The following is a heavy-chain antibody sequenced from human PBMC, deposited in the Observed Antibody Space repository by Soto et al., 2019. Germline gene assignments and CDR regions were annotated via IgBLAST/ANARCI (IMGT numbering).Heavy chain of an antibody. CDR3: ARDRGGITVSSKPLGEWFDP. CDR2: IYYSGST. V-gene: IGHV4-59*13. D-gene: IGHD3-16*01. CDR1: GGSISSYY. Sequence: SETLSLTCTVSGGSISSYYWSWIRQRPGKGLEWIGYIYYSGSTNYNPSLKSRATISLDSSKNQFSLRLTSVTAADTAVYYCARDRGGITVSSKPLGEWFDPWGQGTLVTVSS. J-gene: IGHJ5*02.